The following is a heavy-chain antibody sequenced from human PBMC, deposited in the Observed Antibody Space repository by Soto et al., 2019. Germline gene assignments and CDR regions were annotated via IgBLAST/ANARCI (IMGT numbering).Heavy chain of an antibody. CDR2: ISRIGSST. V-gene: IGHV3-23*01. J-gene: IGHJ5*02. Sequence: GGSLRLSCAASGFTFSSYAMSWVRQAPGKGLEWVSAISRIGSSTYYADSVKGRFTISRDNSKNTLYLQMSSLRAEDTAIYYCARNFYDSGSYAPWFDPWGQGTLVTVSS. CDR3: ARNFYDSGSYAPWFDP. D-gene: IGHD3-10*01. CDR1: GFTFSSYA.